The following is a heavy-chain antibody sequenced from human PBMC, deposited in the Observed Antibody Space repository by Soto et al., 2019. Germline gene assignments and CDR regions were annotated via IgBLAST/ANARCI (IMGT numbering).Heavy chain of an antibody. CDR2: ISSSGSTI. CDR1: GFTFSDYY. J-gene: IGHJ5*02. Sequence: GGSLRLSCAASGFTFSDYYMSWIRQAPGKGLEWVSYISSSGSTIYYADSVKGRFTISRDNAKNSLYLQMNSLRAEDTAVYYCARGRFLEWLFPLGWFDPWGQGTLVTVSS. V-gene: IGHV3-11*01. CDR3: ARGRFLEWLFPLGWFDP. D-gene: IGHD3-3*01.